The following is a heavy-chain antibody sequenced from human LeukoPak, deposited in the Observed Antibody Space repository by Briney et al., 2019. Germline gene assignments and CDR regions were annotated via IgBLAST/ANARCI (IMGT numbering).Heavy chain of an antibody. D-gene: IGHD2-15*01. CDR2: INPSGGST. V-gene: IGHV1-46*01. Sequence: ASVKVSCKASGYTFTSYYMHWVRQAPGQGLEWMGIINPSGGSTSYAQKFQGRVTMTRDTSTSTVYMELSSLRSEDTAVYYCAREFVVVDLERANWFDPWGQGTLVTVSS. CDR3: AREFVVVDLERANWFDP. J-gene: IGHJ5*02. CDR1: GYTFTSYY.